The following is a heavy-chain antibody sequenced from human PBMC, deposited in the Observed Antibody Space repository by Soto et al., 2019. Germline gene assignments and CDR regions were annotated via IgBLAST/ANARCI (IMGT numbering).Heavy chain of an antibody. CDR3: ARVVGALGHWFDP. D-gene: IGHD1-26*01. CDR2: ISAYNGNT. J-gene: IGHJ5*02. V-gene: IGHV1-18*01. Sequence: QVQLVQSGGEVKKPGASVKVSCKASGYTFTSKVISWWRQPPGQGLEWMGRISAYNGNTNYAQKLQGRVTMTTDTSTSTAYMELRSLRSDDTAVYYCARVVGALGHWFDPWGQGTLVTVSS. CDR1: GYTFTSKV.